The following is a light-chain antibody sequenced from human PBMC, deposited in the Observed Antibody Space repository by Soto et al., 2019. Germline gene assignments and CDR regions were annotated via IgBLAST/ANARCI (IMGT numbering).Light chain of an antibody. CDR1: QSVFGK. CDR3: QKYNTVPRT. CDR2: GAS. Sequence: ELVMTQSPATLSVSPGGRATLSCRASQSVFGKIAWYQQKPGQAPRLLIFGASTRATGIPARFSGSGSGTDFTLTISSLQPEDVATYYCQKYNTVPRTFGQGTKVEI. V-gene: IGKV3-15*01. J-gene: IGKJ1*01.